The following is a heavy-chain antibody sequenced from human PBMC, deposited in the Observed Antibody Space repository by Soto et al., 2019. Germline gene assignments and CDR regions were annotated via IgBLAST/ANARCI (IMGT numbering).Heavy chain of an antibody. CDR2: MNPNSGNT. V-gene: IGHV1-8*01. J-gene: IGHJ4*02. CDR3: ARGGGGYDFGNENDYGDFLGY. CDR1: GYTFTSYD. D-gene: IGHD4-17*01. Sequence: QVQLVQSGAEVKKPGASVKVSCKASGYTFTSYDINWVRQATGQGLEWMGWMNPNSGNTGYAQKFQGRVTMTRNTSISTAYMELSSLRSEDTAVYYRARGGGGYDFGNENDYGDFLGYWGQGTLVTVSS.